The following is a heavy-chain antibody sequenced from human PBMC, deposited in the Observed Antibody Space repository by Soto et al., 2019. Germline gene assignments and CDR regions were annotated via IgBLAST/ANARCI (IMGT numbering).Heavy chain of an antibody. V-gene: IGHV3-23*01. CDR1: GFTFSSYA. J-gene: IGHJ3*02. Sequence: GGSLRLSCAASGFTFSSYAMAWVRQAPGKGLEWVSAISGSGDNTYYADSVKGRFTISRDNSKNTVDVQMNSLRAEDTAVYYCAKVMVTTRGVFDIWGQGTMVTVSS. CDR2: ISGSGDNT. D-gene: IGHD4-17*01. CDR3: AKVMVTTRGVFDI.